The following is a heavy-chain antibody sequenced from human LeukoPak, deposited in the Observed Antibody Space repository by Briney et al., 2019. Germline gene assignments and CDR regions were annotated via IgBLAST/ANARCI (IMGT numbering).Heavy chain of an antibody. J-gene: IGHJ4*02. CDR3: ARAQQLTVHIDY. Sequence: PSETLSLTCAVYGGSFSGYYWSWIRQPPGKGLEWIGYIYYSGSTNYNPSLKGRVTISVDTSKNQFSLKLSSVTAADTAVYYCARAQQLTVHIDYWGQGTLVTVSS. V-gene: IGHV4-59*08. D-gene: IGHD6-13*01. CDR2: IYYSGST. CDR1: GGSFSGYY.